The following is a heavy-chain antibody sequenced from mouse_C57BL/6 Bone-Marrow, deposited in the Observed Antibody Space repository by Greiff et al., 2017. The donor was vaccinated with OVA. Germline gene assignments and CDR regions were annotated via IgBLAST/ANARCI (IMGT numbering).Heavy chain of an antibody. D-gene: IGHD2-5*01. CDR3: ARSRAYYSNLWFAD. CDR1: GYTFTDYY. CDR2: IYPGSGNT. J-gene: IGHJ3*01. Sequence: VQLQQSGAELVRPGASVKLSCKASGYTFTDYYINWVKQRPGQGLEWIARIYPGSGNTYYNEKFKGKATLTAEKSSSTAYMQLSSLTSEDSAVYFCARSRAYYSNLWFADWGQGTLVTVSA. V-gene: IGHV1-76*01.